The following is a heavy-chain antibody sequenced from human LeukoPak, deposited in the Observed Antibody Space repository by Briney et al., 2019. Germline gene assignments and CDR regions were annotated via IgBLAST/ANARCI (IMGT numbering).Heavy chain of an antibody. V-gene: IGHV4-31*03. D-gene: IGHD5-18*01. CDR3: ARRYSYAYYFDY. CDR1: GGSISSGGYY. CDR2: IYYSGST. J-gene: IGHJ4*02. Sequence: SETLSLTCTVSGGSISSGGYYWRWIRQHPGKGLEWIGYIYYSGSTYYNPSLKSRVTISVDTSKNQFSLKLSSVTAADTAVYYCARRYSYAYYFDYWGQGTLVTVSS.